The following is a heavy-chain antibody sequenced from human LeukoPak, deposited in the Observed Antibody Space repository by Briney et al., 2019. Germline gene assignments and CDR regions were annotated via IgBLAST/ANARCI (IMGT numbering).Heavy chain of an antibody. CDR1: GGSISSSSYY. D-gene: IGHD3-16*01. Sequence: SSETLSLTCTVSGGSISSSSYYWGWIRQPPGKGLEWIGSIYYSGSTYYNPSLKSRVTISVDTSKNQFSLKLSSVTAADTAVYYCARQSRKKKDITLGAFDIWGQGTMVTVSS. CDR2: IYYSGST. CDR3: ARQSRKKKDITLGAFDI. V-gene: IGHV4-39*01. J-gene: IGHJ3*02.